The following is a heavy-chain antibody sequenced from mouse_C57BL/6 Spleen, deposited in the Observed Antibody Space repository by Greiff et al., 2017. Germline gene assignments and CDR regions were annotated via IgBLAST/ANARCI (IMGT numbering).Heavy chain of an antibody. CDR3: ARRDYYFDY. Sequence: VQLQQSGAELVKPGASVKLSCKASGYTFTSYWMQWVKQRPGQGLEWIGEIDPSDSYTNYNQKFKGKATLTVDTSSSTAYMQLSSLTSEDSAVYYCARRDYYFDYWGQGTTLTVSS. J-gene: IGHJ2*01. CDR2: IDPSDSYT. V-gene: IGHV1-50*01. CDR1: GYTFTSYW.